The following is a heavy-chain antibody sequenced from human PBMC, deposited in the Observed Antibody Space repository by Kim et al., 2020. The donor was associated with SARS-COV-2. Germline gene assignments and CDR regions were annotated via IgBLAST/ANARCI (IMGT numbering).Heavy chain of an antibody. CDR3: VTGDSSSWYHYYYYYGMDV. CDR1: GYTFTSYD. D-gene: IGHD6-13*01. Sequence: ASVKVSCKASGYTFTSYDINWVRQATGQGLEWMGWMNPNSGNTGYAQKFQGRVTMTRNTSISTAYMELSSLSSEDTAVYYCVTGDSSSWYHYYYYYGMDVWGQGTTVTVSS. CDR2: MNPNSGNT. J-gene: IGHJ6*02. V-gene: IGHV1-8*01.